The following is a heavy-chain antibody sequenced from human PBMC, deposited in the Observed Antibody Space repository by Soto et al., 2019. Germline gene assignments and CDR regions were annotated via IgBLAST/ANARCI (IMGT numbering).Heavy chain of an antibody. CDR3: ARGLPYSIAAAGTSFDY. Sequence: VASVKVSCKASGGTFSSYAISWVRQAPGQGLEWMGGIIPIFGTANYAQKFQGRVTITADESTSTAYMELSSLRSEDTAVYYCARGLPYSIAAAGTSFDYWGQGTLVTVSS. V-gene: IGHV1-69*13. CDR1: GGTFSSYA. D-gene: IGHD6-13*01. CDR2: IIPIFGTA. J-gene: IGHJ4*02.